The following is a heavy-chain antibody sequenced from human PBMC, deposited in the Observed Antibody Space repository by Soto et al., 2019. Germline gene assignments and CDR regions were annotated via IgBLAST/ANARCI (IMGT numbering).Heavy chain of an antibody. CDR3: VKDRYVDY. CDR1: GFTFTSYA. CDR2: ISSEGAST. V-gene: IGHV3-64D*06. J-gene: IGHJ4*02. Sequence: LRLSCSVSGFTFTSYAMHWVRQAPGKGLEYVASISSEGASTYYADSVKGRSIISRDNSKNTLYLQMSSLRAEDTAVYYCVKDRYVDYWGQGILVTVSS.